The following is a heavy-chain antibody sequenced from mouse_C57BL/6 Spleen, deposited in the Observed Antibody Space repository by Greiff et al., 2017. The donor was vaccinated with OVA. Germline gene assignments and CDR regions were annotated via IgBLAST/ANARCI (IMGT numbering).Heavy chain of an antibody. CDR3: ARSGSSPWYFDV. V-gene: IGHV5-12*01. J-gene: IGHJ1*03. Sequence: EVQLVESGGGLVQPGGSLKLSCAASGFTFSDYYMYWVRQTPEKRLEWVAYISNGGGSTYYPDTVKGRFTISRDNAKNTLYLQMSRLKSEDTAMDYCARSGSSPWYFDVWGTGTTVTVSS. CDR1: GFTFSDYY. CDR2: ISNGGGST. D-gene: IGHD1-1*01.